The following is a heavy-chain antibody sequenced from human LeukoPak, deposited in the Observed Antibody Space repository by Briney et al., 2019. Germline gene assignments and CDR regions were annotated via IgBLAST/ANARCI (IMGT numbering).Heavy chain of an antibody. D-gene: IGHD2-2*01. J-gene: IGHJ3*02. CDR1: GGSISSGDYY. CDR3: ARHCSSTSCYPLSAFDI. V-gene: IGHV4-30-4*08. CDR2: IYYSRST. Sequence: SQTLSLTCTVSGGSISSGDYYWSWIRQPPGKGLEWIGYIYYSRSTYYNPSLKSRVTISVDTSKNQFSLKLSSVTAADTAVYYCARHCSSTSCYPLSAFDIWGQGTMVTVSS.